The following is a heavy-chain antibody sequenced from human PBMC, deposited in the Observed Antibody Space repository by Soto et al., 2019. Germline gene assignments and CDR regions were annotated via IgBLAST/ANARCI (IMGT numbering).Heavy chain of an antibody. D-gene: IGHD6-13*01. V-gene: IGHV3-21*01. J-gene: IGHJ4*02. CDR2: ISSSSSYI. CDR1: GFTFSSYS. Sequence: EVQLVESGGGLVKPGGSLRLSCAASGFTFSSYSMNWVRQAPGKGLEWVSSISSSSSYIYYADSVKGRFTISRDNAKNSLYLQMNSLRAEDTAVYYCARVFLPFSSSCNIDYWGQGTLVTVSS. CDR3: ARVFLPFSSSCNIDY.